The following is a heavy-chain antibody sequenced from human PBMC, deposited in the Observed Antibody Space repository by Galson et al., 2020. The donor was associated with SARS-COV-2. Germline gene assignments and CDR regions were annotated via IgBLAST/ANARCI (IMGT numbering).Heavy chain of an antibody. CDR3: ARSGEGRYFALPHSTSY. CDR1: GFTFSSYW. V-gene: IGHV3-7*01. CDR2: VNQYESEK. Sequence: QLGESLKISCAASGFTFSSYWMNWFRQAPGKGLEWVASVNQYESEKYYVDSVKGRFTISRDNAKNSLYLQMNSLRPDDTAVFYCARSGEGRYFALPHSTSYWGQGTLVTVSS. D-gene: IGHD3-9*01. J-gene: IGHJ4*02.